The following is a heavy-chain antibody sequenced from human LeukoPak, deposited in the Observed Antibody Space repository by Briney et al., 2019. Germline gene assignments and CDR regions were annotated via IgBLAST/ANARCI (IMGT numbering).Heavy chain of an antibody. Sequence: SETLSLTCTVSGGSISSYYWSWVRQPPGKGLEWIGYMHYSGSTNYNPSLKSRVTISVDTSKNQFSLKLSSVTAADTAVYYCARHLAEAGIYYFDYWGQGTLVTVSS. V-gene: IGHV4-59*08. CDR2: MHYSGST. CDR1: GGSISSYY. CDR3: ARHLAEAGIYYFDY. J-gene: IGHJ4*02. D-gene: IGHD6-13*01.